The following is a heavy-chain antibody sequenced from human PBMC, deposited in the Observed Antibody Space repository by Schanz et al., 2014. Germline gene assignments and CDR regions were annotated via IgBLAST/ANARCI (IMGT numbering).Heavy chain of an antibody. J-gene: IGHJ4*02. CDR2: ISGSGAST. V-gene: IGHV3-23*01. CDR3: AKDLISGWSGFDY. Sequence: EVQLLESGGGLVQPGGSLRLSCAASGFTFSTYAMSWARQTPGKGLEWVSAISGSGASTYYADSVKGRFTISRDNSKNTLYLLMNSLRAEDTAVYYCAKDLISGWSGFDYWGQGTLVTVSS. D-gene: IGHD6-19*01. CDR1: GFTFSTYA.